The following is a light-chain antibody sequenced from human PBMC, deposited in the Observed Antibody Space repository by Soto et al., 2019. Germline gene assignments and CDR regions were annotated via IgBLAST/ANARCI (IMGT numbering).Light chain of an antibody. CDR1: QSISSN. CDR3: QQYDTWPPFT. Sequence: EIVMTQSPATLSVSPGERATLSCRASQSISSNLAWYQQKPGQSPRLLIFGASTRATGIPARFSGSGSGTEFTLTISGLQSEDFAVYYGQQYDTWPPFTFGPGTKVDIK. CDR2: GAS. V-gene: IGKV3-15*01. J-gene: IGKJ3*01.